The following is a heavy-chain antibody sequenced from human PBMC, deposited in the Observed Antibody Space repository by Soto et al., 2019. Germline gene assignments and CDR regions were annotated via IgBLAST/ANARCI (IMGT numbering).Heavy chain of an antibody. J-gene: IGHJ3*02. CDR2: IYHSGST. V-gene: IGHV4-4*02. D-gene: IGHD3-22*01. CDR1: GGSISSSNW. CDR3: ARDRYDSSGYVSIDAFDI. Sequence: QVQLQESGPGLVKPSGTLSLTCAVSGGSISSSNWWSWVRQPPGKGLEWIGEIYHSGSTNYNPSPMSRVTISLDKSTNQFSLKLSSVTAADTAVYYCARDRYDSSGYVSIDAFDIWGQGTMVTVSS.